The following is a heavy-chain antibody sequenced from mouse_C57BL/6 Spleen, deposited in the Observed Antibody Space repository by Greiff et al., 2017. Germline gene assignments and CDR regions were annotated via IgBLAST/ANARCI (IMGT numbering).Heavy chain of an antibody. CDR2: ISSGSSTM. Sequence: EVKVVESGGGLVKPGGSLKLSCAASGFTFSDYGMHWVRQAPEKGLEWVAYISSGSSTMYYADTVKGRFTISRDNAKNTLFLQMTSLRSEDTAMYYCARPAYWGQGTLVTVSA. CDR3: ARPAY. J-gene: IGHJ3*01. CDR1: GFTFSDYG. V-gene: IGHV5-17*01.